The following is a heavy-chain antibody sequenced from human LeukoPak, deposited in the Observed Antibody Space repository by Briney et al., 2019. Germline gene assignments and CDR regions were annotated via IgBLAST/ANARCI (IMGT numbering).Heavy chain of an antibody. CDR1: GLTFRGFE. Sequence: GGSLRLSCVGSGLTFRGFEMNWVRQAPGKGLEWVSYIRGDGSIKTYADSVKGRFTISRDNAKNSLYLQMNSLRAEDTAIYYCARRFRDWGQGTLVTVSS. J-gene: IGHJ4*02. D-gene: IGHD5-24*01. V-gene: IGHV3-48*03. CDR3: ARRFRD. CDR2: IRGDGSIK.